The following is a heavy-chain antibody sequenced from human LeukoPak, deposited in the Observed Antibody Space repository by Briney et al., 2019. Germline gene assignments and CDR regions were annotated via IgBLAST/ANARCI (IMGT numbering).Heavy chain of an antibody. J-gene: IGHJ4*02. CDR2: ISSSSSYI. V-gene: IGHV3-21*01. CDR3: ARDTSSGFSYGNTGY. D-gene: IGHD5-18*01. Sequence: GGSLRLSCAASGFTFSSYSMNWVHQAPGKGLEWVSSISSSSSYIYYADSVKGRFTISRDNAKNSLYLQMNSPRAEDTAVYYCARDTSSGFSYGNTGYWGQGTLVTVSS. CDR1: GFTFSSYS.